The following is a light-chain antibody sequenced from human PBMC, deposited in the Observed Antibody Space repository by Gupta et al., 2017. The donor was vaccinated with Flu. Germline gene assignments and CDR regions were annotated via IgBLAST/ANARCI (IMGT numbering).Light chain of an antibody. CDR3: ATWDDSLNEV. Sequence: QSVLTQPPSASGTPGQRVTIPCSGSSSNIGSNTVNWYQQLPGTAPKVLIYNNNQRPSGVPDRFSGSKSGTSASLAISGLQSEDEADYYCATWDDSLNEVFGTGTKVTVL. V-gene: IGLV1-44*01. CDR2: NNN. J-gene: IGLJ1*01. CDR1: SSNIGSNT.